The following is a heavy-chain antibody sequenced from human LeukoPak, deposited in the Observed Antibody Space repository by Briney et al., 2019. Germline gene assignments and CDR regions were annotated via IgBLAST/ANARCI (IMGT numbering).Heavy chain of an antibody. J-gene: IGHJ5*02. CDR1: GGSVSTLDYY. CDR3: ARVRTTWSNWFDP. V-gene: IGHV4-61*08. D-gene: IGHD1-7*01. Sequence: SETLSLTCTVSGGSVSTLDYYWNWIRQPPGKGLEWIGYIYYSGSTYYNPSLKSRVTISVDRSKNQFSLKLSSVTAADTAVYYCARVRTTWSNWFDPWGQGTLVTVSS. CDR2: IYYSGST.